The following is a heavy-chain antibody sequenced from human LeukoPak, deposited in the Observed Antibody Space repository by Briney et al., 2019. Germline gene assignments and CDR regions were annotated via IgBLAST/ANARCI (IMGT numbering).Heavy chain of an antibody. J-gene: IGHJ4*02. CDR1: GFTFSSYG. Sequence: GGSLRLSCAASGFTFSSYGKHWVRQAPGKGLEWVAFIRYDGSNKYYADSVKGRFTISRDNSKNTLYPQMNSLKTEDTAVYYCAKNFDYWGQGTLVTVSS. V-gene: IGHV3-30*02. CDR2: IRYDGSNK. CDR3: AKNFDY.